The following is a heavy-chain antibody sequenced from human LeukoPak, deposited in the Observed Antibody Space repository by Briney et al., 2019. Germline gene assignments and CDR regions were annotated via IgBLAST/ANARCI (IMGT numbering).Heavy chain of an antibody. CDR1: GFIFTNYG. Sequence: GGSLRLSCAASGFIFTNYGMHWVRQAPGKGLEWVAFIRYDGSNKYYADSVKGRFTISRDNSKNTLYLQMNSLRAEDTAVYYCAKDMMVRGVVPFDYWGQGTLVTVSS. D-gene: IGHD3-10*01. V-gene: IGHV3-30*02. CDR3: AKDMMVRGVVPFDY. J-gene: IGHJ4*02. CDR2: IRYDGSNK.